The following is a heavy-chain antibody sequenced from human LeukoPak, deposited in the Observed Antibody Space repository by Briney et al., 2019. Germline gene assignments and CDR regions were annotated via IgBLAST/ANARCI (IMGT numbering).Heavy chain of an antibody. J-gene: IGHJ4*02. CDR3: VKMSGQVVTNYYLKN. D-gene: IGHD2-21*02. Sequence: PGGSLRLSCEASGFTFSSFAMSWVRQAPGTGLEWVSGIIGSGGRTYYAESVKGRFTISRDNSKSTLYLQLNSVRAEDTAVYYCVKMSGQVVTNYYLKNWGQGTLVTVSS. CDR2: IIGSGGRT. V-gene: IGHV3-23*01. CDR1: GFTFSSFA.